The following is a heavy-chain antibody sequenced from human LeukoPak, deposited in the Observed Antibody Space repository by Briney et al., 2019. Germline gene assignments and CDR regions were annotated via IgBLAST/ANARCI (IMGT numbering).Heavy chain of an antibody. J-gene: IGHJ4*02. V-gene: IGHV1-3*01. CDR1: GYTFTSYA. D-gene: IGHD3-22*01. Sequence: ASVTVSCTASGYTFTSYAMHWVRQAPGQRLEWMGWINAGNGNTKYSQKFQGRVTITRDTSASTAYMELSSLRSEDTAVYYCARDGGYYDMISPLGYWGQGTLVTVSS. CDR3: ARDGGYYDMISPLGY. CDR2: INAGNGNT.